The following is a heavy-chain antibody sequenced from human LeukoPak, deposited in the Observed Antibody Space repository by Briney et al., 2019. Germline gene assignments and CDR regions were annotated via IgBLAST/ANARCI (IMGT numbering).Heavy chain of an antibody. CDR1: GYTFTDYS. CDR3: ARDMDSGPDFFDY. J-gene: IGHJ4*02. V-gene: IGHV1-2*02. D-gene: IGHD1-26*01. Sequence: ASVKVSCKASGYTFTDYSMHWVRQAPGQGLEWVGWMNPNSGGTNHAQTFQGRVTMTRDTSISTAYMELTSLRSDDTAVYYCARDMDSGPDFFDYWGLGTLVTVSS. CDR2: MNPNSGGT.